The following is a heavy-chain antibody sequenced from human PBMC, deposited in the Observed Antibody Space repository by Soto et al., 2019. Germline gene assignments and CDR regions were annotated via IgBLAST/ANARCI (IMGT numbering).Heavy chain of an antibody. V-gene: IGHV1-18*01. CDR2: ISAYNGNT. CDR1: GYTFTSYG. J-gene: IGHJ6*02. CDR3: ARVGEAMELMYGMDV. Sequence: QVQLVQSGAEVKKPGASVKVSCKASGYTFTSYGISWVRQAPGQGLEWMGWISAYNGNTNYAQKLQGRVTMTTDTSXXTAYMELRSLRSDDTAVYYCARVGEAMELMYGMDVWGQGTTVTVSS. D-gene: IGHD5-18*01.